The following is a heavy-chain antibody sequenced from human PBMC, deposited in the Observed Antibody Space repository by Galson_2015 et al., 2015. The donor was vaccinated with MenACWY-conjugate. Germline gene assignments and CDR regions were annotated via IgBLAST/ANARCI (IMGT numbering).Heavy chain of an antibody. CDR2: ISGSGDST. V-gene: IGHV3-23*01. CDR1: GFTFSTYV. CDR3: ATYYDSSGYYYKYFDN. Sequence: SLRLSCAASGFTFSTYVMSWVRQAPGKGLEWVSAISGSGDSTYYTDSVKGRFTISRDNSKSTLFLQMNSLRAEDTAIYYCATYYDSSGYYYKYFDNWGQGTLVTVSS. D-gene: IGHD3-22*01. J-gene: IGHJ4*02.